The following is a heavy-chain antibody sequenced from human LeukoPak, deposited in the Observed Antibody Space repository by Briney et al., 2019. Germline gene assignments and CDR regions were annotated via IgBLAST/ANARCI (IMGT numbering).Heavy chain of an antibody. CDR2: INTNTGNP. J-gene: IGHJ6*02. CDR3: AREGGIVATIIPYYYYGMDV. V-gene: IGHV7-4-1*02. Sequence: ASVKVSCKASGYTFTSYAMNWVRQAPGQGLEWMGWINTNTGNPTYAQGFTGRFVFSLDTSVSTAYLQISSLKAEDTAVYYCAREGGIVATIIPYYYYGMDVWGQGTTVTVSS. D-gene: IGHD5-12*01. CDR1: GYTFTSYA.